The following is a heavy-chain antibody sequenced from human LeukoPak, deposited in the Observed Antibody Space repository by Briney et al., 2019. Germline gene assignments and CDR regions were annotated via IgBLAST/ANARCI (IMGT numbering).Heavy chain of an antibody. D-gene: IGHD2-15*01. CDR2: IIPIFGTA. CDR1: GYTFSSYA. CDR3: AREGSGGSPTTY. V-gene: IGHV1-69*05. J-gene: IGHJ4*02. Sequence: GASVKVSCKASGYTFSSYAISWVRQAPGQGLEWMGGIIPIFGTANYAQKFQGRVTITTDESTSTAYMELSSLRSEDTAVYYCAREGSGGSPTTYWGRGTLVTVSS.